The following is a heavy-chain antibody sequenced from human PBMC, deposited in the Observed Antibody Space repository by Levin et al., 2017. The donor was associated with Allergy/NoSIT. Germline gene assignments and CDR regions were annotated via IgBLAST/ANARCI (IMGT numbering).Heavy chain of an antibody. J-gene: IGHJ4*02. D-gene: IGHD2-15*01. CDR1: GYSFTNYW. Sequence: GGSLRLSCKASGYSFTNYWIGWVRQMPGKGLEWMGIIYPGDSDTRYSPSFQGQVTISADKSTSTAYLQWSSLKASDTAMYFCARRGEYCSAGSCYSGGAFDYWGQGTLVTVSS. CDR2: IYPGDSDT. CDR3: ARRGEYCSAGSCYSGGAFDY. V-gene: IGHV5-51*01.